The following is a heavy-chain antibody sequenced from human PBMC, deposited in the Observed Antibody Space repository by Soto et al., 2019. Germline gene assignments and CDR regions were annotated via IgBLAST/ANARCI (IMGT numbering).Heavy chain of an antibody. CDR1: GYTFTSYD. CDR3: ARDRQLVWYGYYYGMDV. V-gene: IGHV1-8*01. Sequence: ASVKVSCKASGYTFTSYDINWVRQATGQGLEWMGWMNPNSGNTGYAQKFQGRVTMTRNTSISTAYMELSSLRSEDTAVYYCARDRQLVWYGYYYGMDVWGQGTTVTVSS. J-gene: IGHJ6*02. CDR2: MNPNSGNT. D-gene: IGHD6-6*01.